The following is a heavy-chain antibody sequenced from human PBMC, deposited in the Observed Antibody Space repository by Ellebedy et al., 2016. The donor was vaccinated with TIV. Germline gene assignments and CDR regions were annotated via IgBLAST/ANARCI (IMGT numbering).Heavy chain of an antibody. CDR3: ARGPFDY. V-gene: IGHV4-59*01. J-gene: IGHJ4*02. Sequence: GSLRLSXTVSGCSISSYYWSWIRQPPGKGLEWIGYIYYSGSTNYNPSLKSRVTISVDTSKNQFSLKLSSVTAADTAVYYCARGPFDYWGQGTLVTVSS. CDR2: IYYSGST. CDR1: GCSISSYY.